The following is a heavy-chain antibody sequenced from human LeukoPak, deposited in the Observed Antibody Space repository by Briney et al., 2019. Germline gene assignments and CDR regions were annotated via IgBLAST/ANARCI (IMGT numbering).Heavy chain of an antibody. CDR1: GFTFSRYE. CDR2: ISSSGSTI. D-gene: IGHD6-13*01. V-gene: IGHV3-48*03. J-gene: IGHJ4*02. CDR3: ARDRISSSWFVIDY. Sequence: GRSLRLFCAASGFTFSRYEMNWVRQATGKGLEWVSYISSSGSTIYYADSLKGRFTISRDNAKNSLYLQMNSLRADDTTVYYCARDRISSSWFVIDYWGQGTLVTVSS.